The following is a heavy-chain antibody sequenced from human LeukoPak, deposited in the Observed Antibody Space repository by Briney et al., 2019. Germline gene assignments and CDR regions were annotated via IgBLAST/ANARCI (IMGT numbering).Heavy chain of an antibody. Sequence: ASVQVSCKASRYTFTGYYMHWVRQAPGQGLEWMGGIIPIFGTANYAQKFQGRVTITADESTSTAYMELSSLRSEDTAVYYCAREDGYCSSTSCLKDVWGQGTTVTVSS. J-gene: IGHJ6*02. D-gene: IGHD2-2*03. CDR1: RYTFTGYY. CDR2: IIPIFGTA. V-gene: IGHV1-69*13. CDR3: AREDGYCSSTSCLKDV.